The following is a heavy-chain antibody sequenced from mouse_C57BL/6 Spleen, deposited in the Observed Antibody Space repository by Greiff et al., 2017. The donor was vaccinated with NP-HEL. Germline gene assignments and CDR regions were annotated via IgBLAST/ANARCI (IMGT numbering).Heavy chain of an antibody. J-gene: IGHJ4*01. CDR3: TRPHAMDY. V-gene: IGHV1-15*01. Sequence: QVQLQQSGAELVRPGASVTQSCKASGYTFTDYEMHWVKQTPVHGLEWIGAIDPETGGTAYNQKFKGKAILTADKSSSTAYMELRSLTSEDSAVYYCTRPHAMDYWGQGTSVTVSS. CDR1: GYTFTDYE. CDR2: IDPETGGT.